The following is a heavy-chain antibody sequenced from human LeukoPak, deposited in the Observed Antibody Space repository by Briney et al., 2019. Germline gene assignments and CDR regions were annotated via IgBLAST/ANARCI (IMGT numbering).Heavy chain of an antibody. CDR3: ARVSVAGWTKNAFDI. D-gene: IGHD6-19*01. CDR1: GGSISSSSCY. V-gene: IGHV4-39*07. Sequence: PSETLSRTCTVSGGSISSSSCYWGWIRQPPGKGLEWIGSIYYSGSTYYNPSLKSRVTISVDTSKNQFSLKLSSVTAADTAVYYCARVSVAGWTKNAFDIWGQGTMVTVSS. J-gene: IGHJ3*02. CDR2: IYYSGST.